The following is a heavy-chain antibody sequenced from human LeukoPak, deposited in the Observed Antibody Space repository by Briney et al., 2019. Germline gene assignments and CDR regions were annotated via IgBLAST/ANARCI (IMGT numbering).Heavy chain of an antibody. CDR1: GFTFSSYG. D-gene: IGHD6-19*01. J-gene: IGHJ4*02. CDR3: ARGRSQWLVFDY. CDR2: IWYDGSNK. Sequence: GGSLRLSCAASGFTFSSYGMHWARQAPGKGLEWVAVIWYDGSNKYYADSVKGRFTISRDNSKNTLYLQMNSLRAEDTAVYYCARGRSQWLVFDYWGQGTLVTVSS. V-gene: IGHV3-33*08.